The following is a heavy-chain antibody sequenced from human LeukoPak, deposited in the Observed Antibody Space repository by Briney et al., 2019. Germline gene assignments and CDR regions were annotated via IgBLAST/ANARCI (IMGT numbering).Heavy chain of an antibody. CDR2: IKQDGSEK. Sequence: GGSLRLSCEASGFTFSNYWMRWVRQAPGKGLEWVANIKQDGSEKNYVDPVKGRFTISRDNAKNAQYLQMNSLRAEDTAVYYCAREAVPYAGDYWGQGTLVTVSS. J-gene: IGHJ4*02. D-gene: IGHD2-2*01. CDR3: AREAVPYAGDY. CDR1: GFTFSNYW. V-gene: IGHV3-7*01.